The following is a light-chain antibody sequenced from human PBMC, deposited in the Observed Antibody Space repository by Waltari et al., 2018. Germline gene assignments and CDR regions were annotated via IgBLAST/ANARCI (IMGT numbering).Light chain of an antibody. CDR1: KDNIENTHL. Sequence: QSALTQPPSVSGSPGQSITISCTGTKDNIENTHLVSWYQRHPGKAPKLILYEVTKRPSGVSSLFSGSKSGNTASLRISGVQAEDEADFYCCTFAGDGIYVFGTETGVTVL. CDR3: CTFAGDGIYV. J-gene: IGLJ1*01. V-gene: IGLV2-23*02. CDR2: EVT.